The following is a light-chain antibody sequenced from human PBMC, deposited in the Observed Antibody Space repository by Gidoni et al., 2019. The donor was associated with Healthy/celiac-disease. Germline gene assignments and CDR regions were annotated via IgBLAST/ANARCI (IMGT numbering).Light chain of an antibody. CDR3: QQRSNWLFT. CDR1: QSVSSY. J-gene: IGKJ3*01. V-gene: IGKV3-11*01. Sequence: EIVLTQSPATLSLSPRERATLSCRASQSVSSYLAWYQQKPGQAPRLLIYDASNRATCIPARFSGSGSGTDFTLTISSLEPEDFAVYYCQQRSNWLFTFGPGPKWISN. CDR2: DAS.